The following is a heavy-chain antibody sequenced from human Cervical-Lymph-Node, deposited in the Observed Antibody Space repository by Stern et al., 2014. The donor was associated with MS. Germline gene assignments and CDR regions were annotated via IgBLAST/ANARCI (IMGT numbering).Heavy chain of an antibody. CDR2: ISFDGRNK. J-gene: IGHJ4*02. CDR1: GFSFSSYT. V-gene: IGHV3-30*14. Sequence: VQLVESGGGVVQPGRSLRLSCAASGFSFSSYTMHWVRQAPGKGLEWVAAISFDGRNKYYADSVRGRFTISRDTSNNTLFLQMSTLRTEDTAVFYCASPPPFDFWSQGTLVAVSS. CDR3: ASPPPFDF.